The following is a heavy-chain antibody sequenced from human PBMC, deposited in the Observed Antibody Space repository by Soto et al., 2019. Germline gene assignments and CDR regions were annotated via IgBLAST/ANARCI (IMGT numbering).Heavy chain of an antibody. CDR2: ISSSSSYI. D-gene: IGHD1-20*01. CDR3: ARDISLSARITGSDDY. CDR1: GFTFSSYS. J-gene: IGHJ4*02. V-gene: IGHV3-21*01. Sequence: PGGFLRLSCAASGFTFSSYSMNWVRQAPGKGLEWVSSISSSSSYIYYADSVKGRFTISRDNAKNSLYLQMNSLRAEDTAVYYCARDISLSARITGSDDYWGPGTLVTVSS.